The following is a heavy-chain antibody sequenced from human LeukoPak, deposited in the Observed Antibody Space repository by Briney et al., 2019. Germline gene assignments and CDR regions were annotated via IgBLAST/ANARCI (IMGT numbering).Heavy chain of an antibody. J-gene: IGHJ4*02. V-gene: IGHV4-34*01. CDR3: ARGRRYSYGYKYFDY. Sequence: SETLSLTCAVYGGSFSGYYWSWIRQPPGKGLEWIGEINHSGSTNYNPSLKSRVTISVDTSENQFSLKLSSVTAADTAVYYCARGRRYSYGYKYFDYWGQGTLVTVSS. CDR2: INHSGST. D-gene: IGHD5-18*01. CDR1: GGSFSGYY.